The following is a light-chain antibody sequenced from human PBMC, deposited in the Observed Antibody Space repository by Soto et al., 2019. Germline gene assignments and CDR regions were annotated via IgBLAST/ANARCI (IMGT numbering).Light chain of an antibody. CDR2: DAS. J-gene: IGKJ4*01. V-gene: IGKV1-5*01. CDR1: QSISSW. Sequence: DIQMTQSPSTLSASVGDRVTITCRASQSISSWLAWYQQKPGKAPKLLIYDASSLESGVPSRFSGSGSGTEFTLTISSLQPDDFATYSCQQYNSYPRAFGGGTKVDIK. CDR3: QQYNSYPRA.